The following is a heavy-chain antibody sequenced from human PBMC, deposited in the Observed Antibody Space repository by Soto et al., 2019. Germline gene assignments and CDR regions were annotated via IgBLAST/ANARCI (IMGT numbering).Heavy chain of an antibody. J-gene: IGHJ4*02. CDR1: GYTFTSYA. CDR3: ARDSGDSSGDGVPTLEY. D-gene: IGHD3-22*01. V-gene: IGHV1-3*01. Sequence: ASLKVSCKSSGYTFTSYAMHCVRHTNGQRLEWMGWINAGNGNTKYSQKFQGRVTITRDTSASTAYMELSSLRSEDTAVYYCARDSGDSSGDGVPTLEYWGQGTLVTVSS. CDR2: INAGNGNT.